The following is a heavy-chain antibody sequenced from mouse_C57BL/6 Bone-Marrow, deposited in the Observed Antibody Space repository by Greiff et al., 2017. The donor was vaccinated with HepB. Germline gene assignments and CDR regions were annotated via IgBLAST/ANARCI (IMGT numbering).Heavy chain of an antibody. D-gene: IGHD4-1*01. V-gene: IGHV1-11*01. CDR2: IYPVSGET. CDR1: GYTFTDHI. CDR3: GRNWDEEGYAMDY. Sequence: QVQLQQSGAELASPGASVTLSCKASGYTFTDHIMNWVKKRPGQGLEWIGRIYPVSGETNYNQKFMGKATFSVDRSSSTVYMVWNSLTSEDPAVYYCGRNWDEEGYAMDYWGQGTSVTVSS. J-gene: IGHJ4*01.